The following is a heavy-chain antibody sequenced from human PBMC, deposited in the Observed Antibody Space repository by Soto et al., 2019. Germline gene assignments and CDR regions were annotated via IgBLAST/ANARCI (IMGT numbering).Heavy chain of an antibody. Sequence: QVHLQESGPGLVKPSETLSLTCTVSGGPISSFYLSCIRQFAGKGLDWVGRIYNSGSTNYTPSLRGRATMSADTSTNQFSLRLISVNAADTAVYYCARSWNYSPWDFEFWGRGNLVTVSS. CDR1: GGPISSFY. D-gene: IGHD1-7*01. J-gene: IGHJ4*02. V-gene: IGHV4-4*07. CDR3: ARSWNYSPWDFEF. CDR2: IYNSGST.